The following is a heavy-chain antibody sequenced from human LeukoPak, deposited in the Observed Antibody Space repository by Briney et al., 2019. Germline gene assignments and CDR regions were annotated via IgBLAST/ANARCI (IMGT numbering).Heavy chain of an antibody. D-gene: IGHD6-13*01. Sequence: ASVKVSCKASGYTFTGYYMHWVRQAPGQGLEWMGWINPSSGGTNYAQKFQGRVTMTRDTSISTAYMELSRLRSDDTAVYYCARGTGYSSSWYDYWGQGTLVTVSS. CDR1: GYTFTGYY. J-gene: IGHJ4*02. V-gene: IGHV1-2*02. CDR3: ARGTGYSSSWYDY. CDR2: INPSSGGT.